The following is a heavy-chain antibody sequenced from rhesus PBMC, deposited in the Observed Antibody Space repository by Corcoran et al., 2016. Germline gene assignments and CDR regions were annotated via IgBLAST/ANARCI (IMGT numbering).Heavy chain of an antibody. V-gene: IGHV4-147*01. J-gene: IGHJ4*01. CDR1: GYSTSSTY. CDR3: ARDLIAAGRNY. CDR2: IYGSSGST. D-gene: IGHD6-13*01. Sequence: QVQLQESGPGLVKPSETLSLTCAGSGYSTSSTYWSGIRQPPGKVLDWIGYIYGSSGSTYYNPSLKSRVTISTDTSKNQFSLKLSSVTAADTAVYYCARDLIAAGRNYWGQGVLVTVSS.